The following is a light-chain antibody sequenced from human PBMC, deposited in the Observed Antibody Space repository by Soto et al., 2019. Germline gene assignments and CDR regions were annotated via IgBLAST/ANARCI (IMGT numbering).Light chain of an antibody. J-gene: IGKJ1*01. CDR2: GAS. CDR3: QQYVTSPRP. CDR1: LSVNSDY. V-gene: IGKV3-20*01. Sequence: EIVLTQSPGTLSLSPGERATLSCRASLSVNSDYLAWYQQKPGQAPRLLIYGASNRATGIPDRFSGSASGTDFTLTISRLEPEDFAVYYCQQYVTSPRPFGQGTTVEIK.